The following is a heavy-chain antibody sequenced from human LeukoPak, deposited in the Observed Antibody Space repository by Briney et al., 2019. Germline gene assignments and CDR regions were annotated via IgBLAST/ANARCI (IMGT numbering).Heavy chain of an antibody. CDR1: GGSFSGYY. CDR2: IYYSGST. CDR3: ARSVAGTEGFDY. D-gene: IGHD6-19*01. J-gene: IGHJ4*02. Sequence: PSETLSLTCAVYGGSFSGYYWSWIRQPPGKGLEWIGYIYYSGSTNYNPSLKSRVTISVDTSKNQFSLKLSSVTAADTAVYYCARSVAGTEGFDYWGQGTLVTVSS. V-gene: IGHV4-59*08.